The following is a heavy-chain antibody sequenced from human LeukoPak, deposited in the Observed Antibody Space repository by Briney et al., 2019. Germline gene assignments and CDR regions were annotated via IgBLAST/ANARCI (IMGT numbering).Heavy chain of an antibody. D-gene: IGHD2-2*01. V-gene: IGHV4-30-4*01. CDR3: ARGVGPVPAASSDAFDI. J-gene: IGHJ3*02. CDR2: IYYSGST. Sequence: PSETLSLTCTVSGYAITSGGFSWNWIRQPPGKGLEWIGYIYYSGSTYYNPSLKSRVTISVDTSKNQFSLKLSSVTAADTAVYYCARGVGPVPAASSDAFDIWGQGTMVTVSS. CDR1: GYAITSGGFS.